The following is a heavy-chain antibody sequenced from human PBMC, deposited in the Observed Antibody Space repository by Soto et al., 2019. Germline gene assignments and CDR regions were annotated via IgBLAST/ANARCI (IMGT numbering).Heavy chain of an antibody. J-gene: IGHJ6*02. CDR2: ISYDGSNK. D-gene: IGHD2-15*01. CDR3: AKDLRYSRQYYYYYGMDV. V-gene: IGHV3-30*18. Sequence: HPGGSLRLSCAASGFTFSSYGIHWVRQAPGKGLEWVAVISYDGSNKYYADSVKGRFTISRDNSKNTLYLQMNSLRAEDTAVYYCAKDLRYSRQYYYYYGMDVWGQGTTVTVSS. CDR1: GFTFSSYG.